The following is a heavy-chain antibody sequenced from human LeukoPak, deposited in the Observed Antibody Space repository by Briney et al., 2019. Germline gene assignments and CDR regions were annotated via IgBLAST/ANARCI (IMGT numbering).Heavy chain of an antibody. CDR3: ARGGYCSSTSCYGDYGMDV. CDR1: GFTVSSNY. CDR2: IFRVSST. J-gene: IGHJ6*02. V-gene: IGHV3-66*01. Sequence: GGSLRLSCAASGFTVSSNYMSWVRQAPGQGLEWVSVIFRVSSTYHADSVKGRFNISRDNSKNTLYLQMNSLRAEDTAVYYCARGGYCSSTSCYGDYGMDVWGQGTTVTVSS. D-gene: IGHD2-2*01.